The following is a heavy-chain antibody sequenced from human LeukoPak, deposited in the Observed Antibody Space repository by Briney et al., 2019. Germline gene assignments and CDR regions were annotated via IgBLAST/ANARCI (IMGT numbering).Heavy chain of an antibody. Sequence: ASVKVSCKASGYTFTSYGISWVRQAPGQGLEWMGWISAYNGNTNYAQKLQGRVTMTTDTSTSTAYMELRSLRSDDTAVYYCTRPQAYCGGDCYGLWGQGTLVTVSS. CDR1: GYTFTSYG. CDR3: TRPQAYCGGDCYGL. J-gene: IGHJ4*02. D-gene: IGHD2-21*02. V-gene: IGHV1-18*01. CDR2: ISAYNGNT.